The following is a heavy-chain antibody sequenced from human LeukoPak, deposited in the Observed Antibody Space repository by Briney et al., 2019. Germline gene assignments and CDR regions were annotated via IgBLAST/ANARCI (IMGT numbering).Heavy chain of an antibody. CDR3: TRSRGYFDY. V-gene: IGHV4-59*01. J-gene: IGHJ4*02. CDR2: IYYSGST. D-gene: IGHD6-13*01. CDR1: GGSISSYY. Sequence: SETLSLTCTVSGGSISSYYWSWIRQPPGKGLEWIGYIYYSGSTNYNPSLKSRVTISVDTSKNQFSLKLSSVTAADTALYYCTRSRGYFDYWGQGTLVTVSS.